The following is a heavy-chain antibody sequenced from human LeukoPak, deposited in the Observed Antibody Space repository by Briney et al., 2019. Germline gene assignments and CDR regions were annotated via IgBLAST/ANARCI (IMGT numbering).Heavy chain of an antibody. CDR3: ATRNPVPAAMMGGGLDAFDI. V-gene: IGHV1-8*01. J-gene: IGHJ3*02. CDR1: GYTFTSYD. D-gene: IGHD2-2*01. Sequence: ASVKVSCKASGYTFTSYDINWVRQATGQGLEWMGWMNPNSGNTGYAQKFQGRVTMTRDTSISTAYMELSSLRSEDTAVYYCATRNPVPAAMMGGGLDAFDIWGQGTMVTVSS. CDR2: MNPNSGNT.